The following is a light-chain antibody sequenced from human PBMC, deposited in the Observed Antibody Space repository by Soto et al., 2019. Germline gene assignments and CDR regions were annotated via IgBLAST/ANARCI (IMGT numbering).Light chain of an antibody. CDR3: QQFGSSSWT. Sequence: ESVLTQSPGTLSLSPGEKATLSCRASQSVSSIYLAWYQQKPGQAPRLLIYGASSRATGIPDRFSGSGSGTDFTLTVSRLEPEDFAVYYCQQFGSSSWTFGQGTKVDIK. J-gene: IGKJ1*01. CDR1: QSVSSIY. V-gene: IGKV3-20*01. CDR2: GAS.